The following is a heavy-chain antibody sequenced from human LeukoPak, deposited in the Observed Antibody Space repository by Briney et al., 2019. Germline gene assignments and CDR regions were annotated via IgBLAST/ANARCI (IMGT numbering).Heavy chain of an antibody. D-gene: IGHD6-19*01. CDR2: IYYSGST. J-gene: IGHJ4*02. Sequence: PSEALSLTCTVSGGSVSSGSYYWGWIRQPPGKGLEWIGSIYYSGSTYYNPSLKSRVTMSVDTSKNQFSLKLSSVTAADTAVYYCARLSYSSGLFDYWGQGTLVTVSS. CDR3: ARLSYSSGLFDY. CDR1: GGSVSSGSYY. V-gene: IGHV4-39*01.